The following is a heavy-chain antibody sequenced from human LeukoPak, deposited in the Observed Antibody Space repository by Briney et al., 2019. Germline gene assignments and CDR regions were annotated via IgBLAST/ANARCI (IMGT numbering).Heavy chain of an antibody. CDR1: GGTFSSYA. D-gene: IGHD6-6*01. V-gene: IGHV1-69*13. CDR2: IIPIFGTA. Sequence: GAPVKVSCKASGGTFSSYAISWVRQAPGQGLEWMGGIIPIFGTANYAQKFQGRVTITADESTSTAYMELSSLRSEDTAVYYCATPGYSSSSGAFDIWGQGTMVTVSS. CDR3: ATPGYSSSSGAFDI. J-gene: IGHJ3*02.